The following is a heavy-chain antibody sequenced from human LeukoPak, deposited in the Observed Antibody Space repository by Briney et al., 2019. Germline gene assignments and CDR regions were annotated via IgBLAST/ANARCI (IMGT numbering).Heavy chain of an antibody. Sequence: ASVRVSCKVSGYTLTELSMHWVRQAPGKGLEWMGAFDPEDGETVYSQKFQGRFTMTEDSSTDTAYMELSSLRSDDTAVYYCAVDLSYSSSTPLDHWGQGTLLTVSS. V-gene: IGHV1-24*01. CDR2: FDPEDGET. D-gene: IGHD6-6*01. J-gene: IGHJ4*02. CDR3: AVDLSYSSSTPLDH. CDR1: GYTLTELS.